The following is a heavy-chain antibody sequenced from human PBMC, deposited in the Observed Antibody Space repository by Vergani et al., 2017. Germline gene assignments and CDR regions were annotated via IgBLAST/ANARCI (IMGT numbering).Heavy chain of an antibody. D-gene: IGHD3-22*01. CDR3: ARVAYYYDSSGYRYYFDY. CDR1: GGSISSSSYY. J-gene: IGHJ4*02. Sequence: QVQLQESGPGLVKPSETLSLTCTVSGGSISSSSYYWGWIRQPPGKGLEWIGSIYYSGSTYYNPSLKSRVTISVDTSKNQFSLKLSSVTAADTAVYYCARVAYYYDSSGYRYYFDYWGQGTLVTVSS. V-gene: IGHV4-39*07. CDR2: IYYSGST.